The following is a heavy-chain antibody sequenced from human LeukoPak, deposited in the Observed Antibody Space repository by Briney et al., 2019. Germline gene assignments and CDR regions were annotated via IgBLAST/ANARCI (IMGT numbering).Heavy chain of an antibody. Sequence: GGSLRLSCAASGFTFSSYSMNWVRQAPGKGLEWVSSISSSSYIYYADSVKGRFTISRDNAKNSLYLQMNSLRAEDTAVYYCARDSSGGSCYDYWGQGTLVTVSS. D-gene: IGHD2-15*01. V-gene: IGHV3-21*01. J-gene: IGHJ4*02. CDR1: GFTFSSYS. CDR3: ARDSSGGSCYDY. CDR2: ISSSSYI.